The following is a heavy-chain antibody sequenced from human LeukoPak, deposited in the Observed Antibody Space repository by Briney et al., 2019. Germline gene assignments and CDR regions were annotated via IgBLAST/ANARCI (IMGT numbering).Heavy chain of an antibody. D-gene: IGHD5-12*01. CDR2: ISSSSSYT. CDR1: GFTFSDYY. J-gene: IGHJ4*02. V-gene: IGHV3-11*05. CDR3: AKDLHSGYDYFDY. Sequence: GGSLRLSCAASGFTFSDYYMSWIRQAPGKGLEWVSYISSSSSYTNYADSVKGRFTISRDNAKNSLYLQMNSLRAEDTAVYYCAKDLHSGYDYFDYWGQGTLVTVSS.